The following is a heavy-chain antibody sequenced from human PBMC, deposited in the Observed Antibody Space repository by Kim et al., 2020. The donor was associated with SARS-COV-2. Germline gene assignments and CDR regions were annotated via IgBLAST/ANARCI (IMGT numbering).Heavy chain of an antibody. V-gene: IGHV4-39*01. J-gene: IGHJ4*02. D-gene: IGHD3-9*01. Sequence: SETLSLTCTVSGGSISSSSYYWGWIRQPPGKGLEWIGSIYYSGSTYYNPSHKSRVTISVDMSKNQFSLKLSSVTAAETAVYYCARHAKYYDILTCYYTGGIDYWGQGTLVTVSS. CDR1: GGSISSSSYY. CDR2: IYYSGST. CDR3: ARHAKYYDILTCYYTGGIDY.